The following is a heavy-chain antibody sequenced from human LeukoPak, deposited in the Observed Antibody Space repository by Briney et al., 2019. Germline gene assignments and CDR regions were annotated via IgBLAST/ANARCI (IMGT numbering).Heavy chain of an antibody. CDR2: ISSSSYI. V-gene: IGHV3-21*01. J-gene: IGHJ4*02. D-gene: IGHD3-22*01. CDR3: ARHVVAVGFDY. Sequence: PGGSLRLSCAASGFTFSSYGMSWVRQAPGKGLEWVSSISSSSYIYYADSVKGRFTISRDNAKNSLYLQMNSLRAEDTAVYYCARHVVAVGFDYWGQGTLVTVSS. CDR1: GFTFSSYG.